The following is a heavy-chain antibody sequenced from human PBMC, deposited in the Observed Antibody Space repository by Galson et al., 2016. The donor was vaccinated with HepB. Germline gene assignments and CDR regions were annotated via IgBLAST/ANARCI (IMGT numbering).Heavy chain of an antibody. V-gene: IGHV5-51*01. CDR3: ARRDSGWSLFDY. CDR1: GYTFTNHW. Sequence: QSGAEVKKPGESLKISCQGSGYTFTNHWIGWVRQMPGKGLEWMGIIYPGDSDTRYSPSFQGQVTIPAEKSTRTAYLQWSSLKASDTAMYYCARRDSGWSLFDYWGQGTLLTVSS. CDR2: IYPGDSDT. D-gene: IGHD6-19*01. J-gene: IGHJ4*02.